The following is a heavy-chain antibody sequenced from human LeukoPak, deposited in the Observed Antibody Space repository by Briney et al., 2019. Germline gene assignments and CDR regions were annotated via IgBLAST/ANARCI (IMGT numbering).Heavy chain of an antibody. CDR2: IWSDGSNK. V-gene: IGHV3-33*01. CDR3: ARGSGSFSGGFDY. J-gene: IGHJ4*02. D-gene: IGHD1-26*01. Sequence: PGGSLRLACAASGFTFSSYGMHWLRQTPGKGLEWVAIIWSDGSNKYYADSVKGRFTISRDNSKNTLYLQMNSLRAEDTAVYYCARGSGSFSGGFDYWGQGTLVTVSS. CDR1: GFTFSSYG.